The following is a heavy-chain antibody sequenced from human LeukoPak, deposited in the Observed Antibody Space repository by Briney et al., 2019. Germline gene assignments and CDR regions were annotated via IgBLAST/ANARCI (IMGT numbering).Heavy chain of an antibody. CDR2: ITPDGSST. CDR1: GFSFSTYW. Sequence: GGSLRLSCAASGFSFSTYWMHWVRQVPGKGPEWVSHITPDGSSTNYADSVTGRFTISRDSAKNTLYLQMNSLRAEDTAVYYCSSQISRGGNWGQGTLVTVSS. D-gene: IGHD3-16*01. V-gene: IGHV3-74*01. CDR3: SSQISRGGN. J-gene: IGHJ4*02.